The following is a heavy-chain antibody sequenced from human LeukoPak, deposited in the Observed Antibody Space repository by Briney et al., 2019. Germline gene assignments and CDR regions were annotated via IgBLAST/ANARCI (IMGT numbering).Heavy chain of an antibody. CDR1: GFILNFNRYW. J-gene: IGHJ6*02. CDR2: IKSYADGSGT. Sequence: GGSLRLSCEASGFILNFNRYWMHWGRQAPGRGLGWVSGIKSYADGSGTTYADSVKGRFTISRDNARNTVYLQINSLRAEDTAVYYCARDSTYTMDLWGRGTAVTVSS. D-gene: IGHD2/OR15-2a*01. CDR3: ARDSTYTMDL. V-gene: IGHV3-74*03.